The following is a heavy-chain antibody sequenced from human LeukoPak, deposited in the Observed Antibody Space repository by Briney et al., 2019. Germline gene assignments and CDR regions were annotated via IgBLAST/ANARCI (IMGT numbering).Heavy chain of an antibody. CDR1: GFTFGDYG. CDR2: IRGKAYGGTT. Sequence: GGPLRLSCTASGFTFGDYGMSWLRQAPGKGLEWVGFIRGKAYGGTTEYAASVKGRFTISRDDSKSIAYLQMNSLKTEDTAVYYCTRDLHGDYEVVDYWGQGTLVTVSS. V-gene: IGHV3-49*03. D-gene: IGHD4-17*01. J-gene: IGHJ4*02. CDR3: TRDLHGDYEVVDY.